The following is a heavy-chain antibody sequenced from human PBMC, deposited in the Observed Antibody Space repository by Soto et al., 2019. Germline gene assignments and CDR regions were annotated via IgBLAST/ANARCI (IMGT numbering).Heavy chain of an antibody. D-gene: IGHD3-10*01. CDR1: GYTFTRSG. J-gene: IGHJ5*02. Sequence: GASVKVSCKASGYTFTRSGISWVRQAPGQGLEWMGWISTYNGDTNYAQTFQGRVTMTTDTSTSTVYMELRSLRSDDTAVYYCARYREDYYGHPNWFDPWGQGTLVTVSS. V-gene: IGHV1-18*01. CDR3: ARYREDYYGHPNWFDP. CDR2: ISTYNGDT.